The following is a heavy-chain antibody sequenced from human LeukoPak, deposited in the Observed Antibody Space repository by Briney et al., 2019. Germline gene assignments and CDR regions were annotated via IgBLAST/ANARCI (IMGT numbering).Heavy chain of an antibody. V-gene: IGHV3-64*01. D-gene: IGHD3-9*01. CDR2: TNNNGDST. Sequence: GGSLRLSCAASGYRFNNYAIHWFRQAPGKGLEYVSGTNNNGDSTYYANSVKGRFTISRDNSKNTLFLQMGSLTSEDTAVYYCARDYQTGFTGPGGDFWGQGTLVTVSS. CDR1: GYRFNNYA. CDR3: ARDYQTGFTGPGGDF. J-gene: IGHJ4*02.